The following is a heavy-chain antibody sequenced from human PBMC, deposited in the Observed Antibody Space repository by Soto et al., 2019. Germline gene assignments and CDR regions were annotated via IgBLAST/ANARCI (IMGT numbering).Heavy chain of an antibody. V-gene: IGHV4-59*11. CDR2: IYYSGST. CDR1: GGDIDSNHW. CDR3: ARAPRGNYGYPSYFDY. J-gene: IGHJ4*02. Sequence: PSETLSLTCAVSGGDIDSNHWWAWVRQPPGKGLEWIGYIYYSGSTNYNPSLKSRVTISVDTSKNQFSLKLSSVTAADTAVYYCARAPRGNYGYPSYFDYWGQGTLVTVSS. D-gene: IGHD3-10*01.